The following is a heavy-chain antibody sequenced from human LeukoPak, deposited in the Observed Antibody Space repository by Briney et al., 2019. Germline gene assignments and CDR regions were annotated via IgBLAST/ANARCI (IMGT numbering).Heavy chain of an antibody. J-gene: IGHJ4*02. Sequence: SGGSLRLSCAASGFTFSDYYMSWIRQAPGKGLEWVSYISSSGSTIYYADSVKGRFTISRDNAKNSLYLQMNSLRAEDTAVYYCARVRARRGNIVVVPAAPYYFDYWGQGTLVTVSS. CDR2: ISSSGSTI. CDR3: ARVRARRGNIVVVPAAPYYFDY. D-gene: IGHD2-2*01. CDR1: GFTFSDYY. V-gene: IGHV3-11*04.